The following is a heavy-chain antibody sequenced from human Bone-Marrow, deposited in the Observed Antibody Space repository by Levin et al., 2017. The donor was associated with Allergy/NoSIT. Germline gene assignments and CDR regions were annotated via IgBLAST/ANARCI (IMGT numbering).Heavy chain of an antibody. CDR3: AKALGGTSSGIDY. J-gene: IGHJ4*02. Sequence: GASVKVSCAASGFTFSSYAMSWVRQAPGKGLEWVSGLSVSGGSTYYADSLKGRFTISRDNSKNMIYLQMNSLTAEDTAVYYCAKALGGTSSGIDYWGQGTLVTVSS. CDR1: GFTFSSYA. CDR2: LSVSGGST. D-gene: IGHD6-6*01. V-gene: IGHV3-23*01.